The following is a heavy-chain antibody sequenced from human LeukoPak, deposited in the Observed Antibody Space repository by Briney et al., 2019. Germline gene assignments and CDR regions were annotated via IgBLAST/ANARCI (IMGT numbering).Heavy chain of an antibody. CDR1: GGSISSGGYY. V-gene: IGHV4-31*03. J-gene: IGHJ4*02. CDR2: IYYSGST. CDR3: ARVVKIVVVPAALLGDYYFDY. D-gene: IGHD2-2*01. Sequence: SETLSLTCTVSGGSISSGGYYWSWICQHPGKGLEWIGYIYYSGSTYYNPSLKSRVTISVDTSKNQFSLKLSSVTAADTAVYYCARVVKIVVVPAALLGDYYFDYWGQGTLVTVSS.